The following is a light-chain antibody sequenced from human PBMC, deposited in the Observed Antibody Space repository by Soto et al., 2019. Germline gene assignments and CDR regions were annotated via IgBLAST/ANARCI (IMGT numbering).Light chain of an antibody. CDR2: DVS. Sequence: IQMPQSPSTLSASVGGRVTITCRSSQSINRWLAWYQQKPGKAPKLLIYDVSTSDSGVPSRFSGSASGTEFTLTISSLESDDFATYYCQQYHRYSTFGQGTKVDIK. J-gene: IGKJ1*01. V-gene: IGKV1-5*01. CDR1: QSINRW. CDR3: QQYHRYST.